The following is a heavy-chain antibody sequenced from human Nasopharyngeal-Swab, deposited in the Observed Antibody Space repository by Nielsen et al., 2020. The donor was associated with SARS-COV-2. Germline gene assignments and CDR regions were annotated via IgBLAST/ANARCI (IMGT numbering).Heavy chain of an antibody. V-gene: IGHV3-7*01. Sequence: ETLSLTCAASGFTFSPFWMTWVRQAPGKGLEWVATIQIDGTEQYSVDSVKGRFTISRDNGKNSLYLQMNSLRVEDTAVYYCARENHGVFDNWGQGTLVTVSS. CDR2: IQIDGTEQ. J-gene: IGHJ4*02. CDR1: GFTFSPFW. CDR3: ARENHGVFDN.